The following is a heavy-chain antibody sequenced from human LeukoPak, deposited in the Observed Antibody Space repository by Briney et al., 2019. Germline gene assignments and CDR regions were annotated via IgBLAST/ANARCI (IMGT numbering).Heavy chain of an antibody. CDR3: ARDWGSSGWYNWFDP. D-gene: IGHD6-19*01. Sequence: GGSLRLSCAVSGFSIGNYGMHWVRQAPDKGLEWVAMISRDGGAKHYGDSVKGRLTISRDNSENTLYLQMNSLRVEDTAVYYCARDWGSSGWYNWFDPWGQGTLVTVSS. J-gene: IGHJ5*02. CDR1: GFSIGNYG. CDR2: ISRDGGAK. V-gene: IGHV3-30*03.